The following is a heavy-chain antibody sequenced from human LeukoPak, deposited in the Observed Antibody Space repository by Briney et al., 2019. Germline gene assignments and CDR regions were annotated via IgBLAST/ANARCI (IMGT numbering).Heavy chain of an antibody. CDR2: ISGSGGST. D-gene: IGHD3-9*01. J-gene: IGHJ4*02. V-gene: IGHV3-23*01. CDR3: AKAPWEYYDILTGYPTYYFDY. CDR1: GFTVSSNY. Sequence: GGSLRLSCAASGFTVSSNYMSWVRQAPGKGLEWVSAISGSGGSTYYADSVKGRFTISRDNSKNTLYLQMNSLRAEDTAVYYCAKAPWEYYDILTGYPTYYFDYWGQGTLVTVSS.